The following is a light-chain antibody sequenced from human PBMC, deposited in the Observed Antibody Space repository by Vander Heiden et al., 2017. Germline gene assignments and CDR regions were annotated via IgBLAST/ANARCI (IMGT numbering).Light chain of an antibody. Sequence: EIVLTQFPATLSLSPGDRATLSCRASHSVNNLLAWYQQKLGQAPRLLIYDASNSATGIAARFSGSGSGTDFTLTISNLEPEDSAIYYCQQRDRWRPTFGGGTKVEIK. CDR1: HSVNNL. V-gene: IGKV3-11*01. CDR3: QQRDRWRPT. J-gene: IGKJ4*01. CDR2: DAS.